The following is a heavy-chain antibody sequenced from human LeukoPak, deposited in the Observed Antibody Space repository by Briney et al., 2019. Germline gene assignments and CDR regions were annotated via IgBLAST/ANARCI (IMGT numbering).Heavy chain of an antibody. V-gene: IGHV4-59*01. J-gene: IGHJ3*02. CDR2: IDYRGST. Sequence: SETLSLTCTVSGGSISTYYWSWIRQPPGKGLEWIAYIDYRGSTTYNPSLRSRVTILVDTSRNQFSLKLYSVTAADTAVYYCARSRSGYSYDHAAFEIWGQGTMVTVSS. CDR3: ARSRSGYSYDHAAFEI. CDR1: GGSISTYY. D-gene: IGHD5-18*01.